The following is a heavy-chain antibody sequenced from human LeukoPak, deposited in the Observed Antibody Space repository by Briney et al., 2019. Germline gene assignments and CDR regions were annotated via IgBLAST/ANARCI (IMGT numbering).Heavy chain of an antibody. CDR2: INPNSGGT. V-gene: IGHV1-2*02. CDR3: ARDRDGSGWWLPFDY. CDR1: GYTFTGYY. Sequence: GASVKVSCKASGYTFTGYYMHWVRQAPGQGLEWRGWINPNSGGTNYAQKFQGRVTMTRDTSISTAYMELSRLRSDDTAVYYCARDRDGSGWWLPFDYWGQGTLVTVSS. J-gene: IGHJ4*02. D-gene: IGHD5-12*01.